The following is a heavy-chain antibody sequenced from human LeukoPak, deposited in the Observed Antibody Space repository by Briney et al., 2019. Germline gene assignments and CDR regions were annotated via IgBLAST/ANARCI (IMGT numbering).Heavy chain of an antibody. J-gene: IGHJ3*02. Sequence: SVKVSCKASGSTFSSYVFSWVRQAPGQGLEWMGGIIPIFGTANYAQKFQGRVTITTDESTSTAYMELSSLRSEDTAVYYCARASGSYPYDAFDIWGQGTMVTVSS. CDR3: ARASGSYPYDAFDI. V-gene: IGHV1-69*05. D-gene: IGHD1-26*01. CDR1: GSTFSSYV. CDR2: IIPIFGTA.